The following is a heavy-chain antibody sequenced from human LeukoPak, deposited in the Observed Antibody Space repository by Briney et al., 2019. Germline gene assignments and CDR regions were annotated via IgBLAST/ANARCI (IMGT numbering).Heavy chain of an antibody. V-gene: IGHV4-38-2*02. J-gene: IGHJ5*02. CDR2: IYHSGST. CDR1: GFTFSSYS. D-gene: IGHD2-2*02. Sequence: RSGGSLRLSCAASGFTFSSYSMNWVRQAPGKGLEWIGSIYHSGSTYYNPSLKSRVTISVDTSKNQFSLKLSSVTAADTAVYYCARDLIPRSPRWFDPWGQGTLVTVSS. CDR3: ARDLIPRSPRWFDP.